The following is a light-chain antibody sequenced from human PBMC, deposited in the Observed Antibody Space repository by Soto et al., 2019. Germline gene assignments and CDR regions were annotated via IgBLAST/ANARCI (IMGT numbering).Light chain of an antibody. J-gene: IGLJ3*02. Sequence: QSALTQPASVSGSPGQSITISCTGTSSDVGGYNYVSWYQQHPGKAPKLMIYEVSKRPSGVPDRLSGSKSGNTASLTVSGLQAEDEADYYCNSYAGSNNGVFGGGTKLTVL. CDR2: EVS. CDR3: NSYAGSNNGV. V-gene: IGLV2-8*01. CDR1: SSDVGGYNY.